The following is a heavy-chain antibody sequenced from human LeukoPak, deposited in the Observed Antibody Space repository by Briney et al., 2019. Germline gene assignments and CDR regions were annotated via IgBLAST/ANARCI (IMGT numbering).Heavy chain of an antibody. D-gene: IGHD2/OR15-2a*01. CDR3: ARDQSSLYHYYMDV. CDR2: IYYTGCT. CDR1: GASISSSRYY. V-gene: IGHV4-39*07. J-gene: IGHJ6*03. Sequence: PSETLSLTCTVSGASISSSRYYWGWIRQPPEKGLEWIGSIYYTGCTYYNPPLKSRITISADTSKNQFSLRLTSVTAADTAVYYCARDQSSLYHYYMDVWGKGTTVTVSS.